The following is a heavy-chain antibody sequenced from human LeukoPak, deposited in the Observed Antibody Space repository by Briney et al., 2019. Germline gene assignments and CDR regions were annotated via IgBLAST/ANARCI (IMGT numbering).Heavy chain of an antibody. Sequence: GRSLRLSCAASGFNFDDYAMHWVRQGPGKGLEWVSGISWNSGSIGYADSVKGRFTISRDNAKNSLYLQMNSLRAEDTALYYCAKDIGFGGPYDYWGQGTLVTVSS. CDR1: GFNFDDYA. CDR2: ISWNSGSI. V-gene: IGHV3-9*01. D-gene: IGHD3-10*01. J-gene: IGHJ4*02. CDR3: AKDIGFGGPYDY.